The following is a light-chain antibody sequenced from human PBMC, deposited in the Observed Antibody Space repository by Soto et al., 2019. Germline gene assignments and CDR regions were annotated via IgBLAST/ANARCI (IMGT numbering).Light chain of an antibody. J-gene: IGKJ1*01. CDR1: QGISSY. CDR2: AAS. CDR3: QQLINYPRT. V-gene: IGKV1-8*01. Sequence: AIRMTQSPSSFSASTGDRVTITCRASQGISSYLAWYQQKPGKAPKLLIYAASTLQSGVPSRFSGSGSGTEFTLTISSLQPEDFATYYCQQLINYPRTFGQGTKVDIK.